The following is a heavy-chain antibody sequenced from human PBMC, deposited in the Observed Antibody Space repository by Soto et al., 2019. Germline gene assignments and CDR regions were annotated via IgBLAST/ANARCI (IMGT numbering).Heavy chain of an antibody. CDR3: ARVGGNWNDDYFDY. CDR2: MNPNSGDT. J-gene: IGHJ4*02. D-gene: IGHD1-1*01. V-gene: IGHV1-8*01. CDR1: GYSFISHD. Sequence: ASVKVSCKTSGYSFISHDINWVRQATGQGLEWMGWMNPNSGDTGYAQKFRGRVTMTRDSSIRTAYMELSSLSSEDTAVYYCARVGGNWNDDYFDYWGQGTPVTVSS.